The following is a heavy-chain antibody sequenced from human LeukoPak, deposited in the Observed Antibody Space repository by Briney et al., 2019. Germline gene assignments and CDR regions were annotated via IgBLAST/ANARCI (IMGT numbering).Heavy chain of an antibody. D-gene: IGHD5-18*01. J-gene: IGHJ4*02. Sequence: GGSLRLSCAASRFTVSSDYMRWVRQAPGKRLEWVSVIYTGGSTYYADSVKGRFFISRDNSGNSVFLQMHSLRAEDTAVYYCARKDRGRGHSYGYDYWGPGTLVTVSS. V-gene: IGHV3-66*01. CDR1: RFTVSSDY. CDR2: IYTGGST. CDR3: ARKDRGRGHSYGYDY.